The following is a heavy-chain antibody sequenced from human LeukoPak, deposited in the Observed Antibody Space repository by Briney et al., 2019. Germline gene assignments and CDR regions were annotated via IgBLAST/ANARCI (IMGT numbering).Heavy chain of an antibody. CDR3: ARGWSPYCFDY. CDR1: GGSFSGYY. Sequence: SETLSLTCAVYGGSFSGYYWSWIRQPPGKGLEWIGEINHSGSTNYNPSLKSRLTISVDTSKNQFSLKLSSVTAADTAVYFCARGWSPYCFDYWGQGILVTVSS. J-gene: IGHJ4*02. D-gene: IGHD2-15*01. CDR2: INHSGST. V-gene: IGHV4-34*01.